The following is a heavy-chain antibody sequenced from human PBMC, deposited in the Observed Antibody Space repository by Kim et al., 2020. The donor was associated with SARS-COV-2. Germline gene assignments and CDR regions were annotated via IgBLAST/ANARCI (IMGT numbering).Heavy chain of an antibody. CDR3: ARGTWWGYGDKPHYLSNSPFDY. Sequence: GGSLRLSCAASGFTFSSYAMHWVRQAPGKGLEWVAVISYDGSNKYYADSVKGRFTISRDNSKNTLYLQMNSLRAEDTAVYYCARGTWWGYGDKPHYLSNSPFDYWGQGTLVTVSS. D-gene: IGHD4-17*01. J-gene: IGHJ4*02. CDR1: GFTFSSYA. V-gene: IGHV3-30-3*01. CDR2: ISYDGSNK.